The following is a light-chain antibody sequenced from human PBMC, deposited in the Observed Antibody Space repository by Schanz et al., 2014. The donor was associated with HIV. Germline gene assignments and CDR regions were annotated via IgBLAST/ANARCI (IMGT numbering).Light chain of an antibody. J-gene: IGLJ1*01. Sequence: AVLTQPASVSGSPGQSITISCTGTSSDVGSYNLVSWYQQHPGTAPKLFLSSFNLLVRPSWVSDHFSGSKSGNMAYLTISALQAEDEADYYCASYTTSHTFVFGTGTKLTVL. CDR1: SSDVGSYNL. V-gene: IGLV2-14*02. CDR2: SFNLL. CDR3: ASYTTSHTFV.